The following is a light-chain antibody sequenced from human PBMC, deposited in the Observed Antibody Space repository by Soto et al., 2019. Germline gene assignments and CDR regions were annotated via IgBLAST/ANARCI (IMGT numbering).Light chain of an antibody. Sequence: SVLAQRGSVSRSPGQSITISCTGTSSDVGSYNLVSWYQQHPGKAPKLMIYEVSKRPSGVSNRFSGSKSGNTASLTISGLQAEDGADYYCCSYAGSSTPYVFGTGTKVTVL. CDR2: EVS. CDR1: SSDVGSYNL. J-gene: IGLJ1*01. CDR3: CSYAGSSTPYV. V-gene: IGLV2-23*02.